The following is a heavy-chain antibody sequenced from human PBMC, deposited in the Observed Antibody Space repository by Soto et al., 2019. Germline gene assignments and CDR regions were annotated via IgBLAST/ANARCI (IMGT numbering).Heavy chain of an antibody. CDR2: IAHDGHT. CDR1: GGSITTSVL. J-gene: IGHJ4*02. V-gene: IGHV4-4*02. CDR3: AGGRDYDY. D-gene: IGHD1-26*01. Sequence: SETLSLTSDVSGGSITTSVLWTWVRQFPGRGLEWIGEIAHDGHTNYNPSLSSRVTMSVDLSNSQFSLNVASVKAADTAVYFCAGGRDYDYWGQGTLVTVPS.